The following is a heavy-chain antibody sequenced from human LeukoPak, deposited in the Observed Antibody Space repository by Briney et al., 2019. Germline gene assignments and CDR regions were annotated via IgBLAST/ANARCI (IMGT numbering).Heavy chain of an antibody. D-gene: IGHD3-3*01. Sequence: ASVKVSCKASGYTFTSYDINWVRQATGQGLEWMGWMNPNSGNTGYAQKFQGRVTVTRNTSISTAYMELSSLRSEDTAVYYCARAKNYDFWSGYYWGMDVWGQGTTVTVSS. V-gene: IGHV1-8*01. CDR3: ARAKNYDFWSGYYWGMDV. CDR1: GYTFTSYD. CDR2: MNPNSGNT. J-gene: IGHJ6*02.